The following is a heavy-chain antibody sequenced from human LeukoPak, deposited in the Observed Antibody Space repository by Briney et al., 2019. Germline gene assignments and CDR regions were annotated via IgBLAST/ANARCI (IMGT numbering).Heavy chain of an antibody. V-gene: IGHV3-43*02. CDR2: VSGDGGVT. Sequence: GGSLRLSCAASGFTFRDLSMHWVRQAPGKGLEWVSLVSGDGGVTHYADSVKGRFTISRDNSKNSLYLQMSSLRVEDTAFYYCAKGNNSLSFNFDYWGQGTLVTVSS. D-gene: IGHD2/OR15-2a*01. CDR1: GFTFRDLS. CDR3: AKGNNSLSFNFDY. J-gene: IGHJ4*02.